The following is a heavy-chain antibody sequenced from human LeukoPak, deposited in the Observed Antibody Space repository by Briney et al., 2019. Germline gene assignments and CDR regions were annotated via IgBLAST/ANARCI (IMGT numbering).Heavy chain of an antibody. Sequence: GASVKVSCKASGYTFTGYYMHWVRQAPGQGLEWMGWISAYNGNTNYAQKLQGRVTMTTDTSTSTAYMELRSLRSDDTAVYYCARVENDAFDIWGQGTMVTVSS. J-gene: IGHJ3*02. CDR2: ISAYNGNT. V-gene: IGHV1-18*04. D-gene: IGHD1-1*01. CDR1: GYTFTGYY. CDR3: ARVENDAFDI.